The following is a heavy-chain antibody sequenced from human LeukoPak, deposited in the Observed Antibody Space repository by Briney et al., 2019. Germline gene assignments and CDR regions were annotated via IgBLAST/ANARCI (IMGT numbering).Heavy chain of an antibody. V-gene: IGHV3-23*01. CDR3: ARGRLWFGGYFDY. CDR2: IFPSGGEI. CDR1: GFTFSTFA. J-gene: IGHJ4*02. Sequence: PGGSLRLSCEASGFTFSTFAMIWVRQPPGKGLEWVSSIFPSGGEIHYADSVRGRFTIPRDNSKNTLYLQMNSLRAEDTAVYYCARGRLWFGGYFDYWGQGTLVTVSS. D-gene: IGHD3-10*01.